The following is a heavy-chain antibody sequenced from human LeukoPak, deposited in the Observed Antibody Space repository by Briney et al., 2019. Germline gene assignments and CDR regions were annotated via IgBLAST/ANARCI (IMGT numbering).Heavy chain of an antibody. J-gene: IGHJ4*02. V-gene: IGHV3-53*01. CDR2: IYTGGST. D-gene: IGHD3-16*02. CDR3: ARVITNLPLDC. Sequence: GGSLRLSCAASGFTVSSHYMTWVRQAPGKGLEWVSVIYTGGSTYYADSVKGRFTMSRDNSKNALYLQMNSLRVEDTAVYYCARVITNLPLDCWGQGTLVTVSS. CDR1: GFTVSSHY.